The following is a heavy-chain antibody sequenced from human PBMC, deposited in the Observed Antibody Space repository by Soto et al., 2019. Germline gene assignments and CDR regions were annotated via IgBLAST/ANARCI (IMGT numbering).Heavy chain of an antibody. V-gene: IGHV3-11*05. CDR3: ARERIMGSGRNFYYGMDV. Sequence: QVQLVESGGGLVKPGGSLRLSCAAPGFTFSDYYMNWIRQTPGKGREWVSYISSVGSYTNYAEAVRGRFTISRDNAKNSXSRQMNSLRTEDTAVYYCARERIMGSGRNFYYGMDVWGQGTTVTVSS. J-gene: IGHJ6*02. CDR2: ISSVGSYT. D-gene: IGHD3-10*01. CDR1: GFTFSDYY.